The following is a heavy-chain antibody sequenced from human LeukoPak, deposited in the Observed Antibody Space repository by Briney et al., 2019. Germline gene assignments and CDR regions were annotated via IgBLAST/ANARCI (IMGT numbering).Heavy chain of an antibody. CDR1: GFSFSNFW. D-gene: IGHD1-1*01. J-gene: IGHJ4*02. CDR3: AKGSNFAFDN. V-gene: IGHV3-74*01. CDR2: INPDGTAA. Sequence: GGSLRLSCAASGFSFSNFWMHWVRQAPGMGLVWVSQINPDGTAALYADSVKGRFTISRDNAKSTLYLQMNTLRADDTAVYYCAKGSNFAFDNWGQGILVTDSS.